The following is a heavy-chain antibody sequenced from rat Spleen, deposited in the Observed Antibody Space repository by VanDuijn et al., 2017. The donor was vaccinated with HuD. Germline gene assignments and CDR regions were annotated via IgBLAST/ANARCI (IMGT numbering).Heavy chain of an antibody. Sequence: QVQLKESGPGLVQPSQTLSLTCTVSGFSLTGYNVHWVRQSPGTGLEWMGRMRFNGDTSYNSALKSRLSISRDTSKNQVFLKMNSRQTDDTGTYYCTRELAYWGQGTLVTVSS. J-gene: IGHJ3*01. CDR3: TRELAY. CDR1: GFSLTGYN. CDR2: MRFNGDT. V-gene: IGHV2-63*01.